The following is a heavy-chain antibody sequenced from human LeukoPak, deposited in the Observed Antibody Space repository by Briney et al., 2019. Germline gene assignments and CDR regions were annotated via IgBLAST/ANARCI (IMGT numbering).Heavy chain of an antibody. V-gene: IGHV3-53*01. CDR1: GFTVSSNY. D-gene: IGHD4-17*01. CDR2: IYSGGST. J-gene: IGHJ6*02. Sequence: GGSLGLSCAASGFTVSSNYMSWVRQAPGKGLEWDSVIYSGGSTYYADSVKGRFTISRDNSKNTLYLQMNSLRAEDTAVYYCARVAVTTNYYYGMDVWGQGTTVTVSS. CDR3: ARVAVTTNYYYGMDV.